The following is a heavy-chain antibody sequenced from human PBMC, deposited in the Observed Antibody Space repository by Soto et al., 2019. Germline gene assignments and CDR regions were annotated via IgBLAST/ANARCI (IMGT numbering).Heavy chain of an antibody. V-gene: IGHV3-30-3*01. Sequence: QVQLVESGGGVVQPGRSLRLSCAASGFTFSSYAMHWVRQAQGKGLEWVAIISYDGSNKYYADSVKGRFTISRDNSKNPLYLPMNSLRAEATAVYYCARVPLWGTAMVLWYFDLWGRGTLVTVSS. J-gene: IGHJ2*01. CDR2: ISYDGSNK. D-gene: IGHD5-18*01. CDR1: GFTFSSYA. CDR3: ARVPLWGTAMVLWYFDL.